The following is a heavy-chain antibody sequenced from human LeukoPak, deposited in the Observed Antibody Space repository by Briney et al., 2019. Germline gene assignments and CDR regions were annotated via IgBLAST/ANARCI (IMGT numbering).Heavy chain of an antibody. V-gene: IGHV5-51*01. Sequence: GESLKISCKGSGYSFTSYWIGWVRQMPGKGLEWMGIIYPGDSDTRYRPSFEGQVTISADKSISTAYLQWSSLKASDTAMYYCARRGFCTNGVCHFDYWGQGIPVTVSS. CDR1: GYSFTSYW. D-gene: IGHD2-8*01. CDR3: ARRGFCTNGVCHFDY. J-gene: IGHJ4*02. CDR2: IYPGDSDT.